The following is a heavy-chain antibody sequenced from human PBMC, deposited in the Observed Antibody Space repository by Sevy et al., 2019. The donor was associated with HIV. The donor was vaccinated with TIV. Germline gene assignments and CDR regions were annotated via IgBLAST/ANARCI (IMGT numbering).Heavy chain of an antibody. Sequence: GGSLRLSCAASGFTFNAYSMNWVRQAPGKGLEWVSSISSSGDHIYYADPVKGRFTVSRDNAKNSLYLQINSLRVEDTAVYYCASFSGSYWGQGTLVTVS. J-gene: IGHJ4*02. CDR2: ISSSGDHI. V-gene: IGHV3-21*01. CDR1: GFTFNAYS. D-gene: IGHD1-26*01. CDR3: ASFSGSY.